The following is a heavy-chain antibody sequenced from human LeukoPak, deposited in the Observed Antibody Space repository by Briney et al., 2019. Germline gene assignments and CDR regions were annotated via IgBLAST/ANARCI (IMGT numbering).Heavy chain of an antibody. V-gene: IGHV3-21*01. J-gene: IGHJ4*02. D-gene: IGHD2-2*01. CDR3: ARGGRGSTS. Sequence: GGSLRLSCAASGFTFSTYSMNWVRQAPGKGLEWVSSISSSSSYIYYADSVKGRFTISRDNAKDSLYLQMNGLRAEDTAVYYCARGGRGSTSWGQGTLVTVSS. CDR1: GFTFSTYS. CDR2: ISSSSSYI.